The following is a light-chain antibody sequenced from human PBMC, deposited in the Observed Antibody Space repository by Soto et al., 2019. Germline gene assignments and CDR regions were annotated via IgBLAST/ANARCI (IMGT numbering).Light chain of an antibody. CDR1: SGSIASNY. J-gene: IGLJ2*01. Sequence: NFMLTQPHSVSESPGKTVTISCTRTSGSIASNYVQWYQQRPGSAPTAVIYEDDQRPSGVPDRFSGSIDSSSNSASLTISGLKSEDEAAYYCHSFDSNTVVFGGGTKLPS. CDR3: HSFDSNTVV. V-gene: IGLV6-57*03. CDR2: EDD.